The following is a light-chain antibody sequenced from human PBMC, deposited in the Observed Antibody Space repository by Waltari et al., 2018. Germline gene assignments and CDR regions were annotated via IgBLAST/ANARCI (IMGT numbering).Light chain of an antibody. J-gene: IGKJ4*01. Sequence: EIVLTQSPATLSLSPGQRAALSCRASQDVNGYLAWYQQKPCQPPRLLIYDASKRATGIPARFSGSGSGTDFTLTISTLEPEDFGVYYCQQRYAFGGGTKVEI. V-gene: IGKV3-11*01. CDR2: DAS. CDR1: QDVNGY. CDR3: QQRYA.